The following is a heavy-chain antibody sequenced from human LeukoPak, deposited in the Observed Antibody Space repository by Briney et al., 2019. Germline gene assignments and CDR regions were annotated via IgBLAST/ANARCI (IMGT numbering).Heavy chain of an antibody. J-gene: IGHJ6*03. D-gene: IGHD3-10*01. V-gene: IGHV1-69*13. Sequence: GASVKVSCKASGGTFTSYAISWVRQAPGQGLEWMGGIIPIFGTANYAQKFQGRVTITADESTSTAYMELSSLRSEDTAVYYCARGITMVRGVIIGYYMDVWGKGTTVTISS. CDR1: GGTFTSYA. CDR2: IIPIFGTA. CDR3: ARGITMVRGVIIGYYMDV.